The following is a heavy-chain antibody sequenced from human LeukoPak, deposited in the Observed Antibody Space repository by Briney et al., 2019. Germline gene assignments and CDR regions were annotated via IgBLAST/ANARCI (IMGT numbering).Heavy chain of an antibody. CDR3: ARDRYDSSGFDY. CDR2: IYYSGST. D-gene: IGHD3-22*01. V-gene: IGHV4-59*01. J-gene: IGHJ4*02. CDR1: GGSISSYY. Sequence: PSETLSLTGTVSGGSISSYYWSWIRQPPGKGLEWIGYIYYSGSTNYNPSLKSRVTISVDTSKNQFSLKLSSVTAADTAVYYCARDRYDSSGFDYWGQGTLVTVSS.